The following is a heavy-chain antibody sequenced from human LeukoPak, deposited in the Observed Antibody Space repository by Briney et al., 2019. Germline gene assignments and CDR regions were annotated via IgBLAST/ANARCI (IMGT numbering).Heavy chain of an antibody. CDR2: INPNSGGT. D-gene: IGHD5-18*01. V-gene: IGHV1-2*02. CDR3: ARDIVHTAMDPPSDYYYYGMDV. Sequence: ASVKVSCKASGYTFTGYYMHWVRQAPGQGLEWMGWINPNSGGTNYAQKFQGRVTMTRDTPISTAYMEVSRLRSDDTAVYYCARDIVHTAMDPPSDYYYYGMDVWGQGTTVTVSS. CDR1: GYTFTGYY. J-gene: IGHJ6*02.